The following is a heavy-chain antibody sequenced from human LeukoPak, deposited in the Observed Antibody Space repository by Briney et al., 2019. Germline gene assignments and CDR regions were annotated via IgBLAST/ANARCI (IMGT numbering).Heavy chain of an antibody. CDR2: ISYDGSNE. Sequence: GGSLRLSCAASGXTFSSYGMHWVRQAPGKGLEWLAVISYDGSNEYYAHSVKGRFTISRDNSKNTLFLQMNSLRPEDTAVYYCAKARGTYYFDCWGQGTLVTVSS. J-gene: IGHJ4*02. D-gene: IGHD6-25*01. CDR3: AKARGTYYFDC. CDR1: GXTFSSYG. V-gene: IGHV3-30*18.